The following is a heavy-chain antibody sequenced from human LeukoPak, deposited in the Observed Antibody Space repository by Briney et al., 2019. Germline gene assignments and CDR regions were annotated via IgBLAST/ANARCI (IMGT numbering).Heavy chain of an antibody. Sequence: GGSLRHSCAASGFTFSSYAMSWVRQAPGKGLEWVSAIRGSGGSTYYADSVKGRFTISRDNSKNTLYLQMNSLRAEDTAVYYCAKAWDTSGWLKSFQHWGQGTLVTVSS. J-gene: IGHJ1*01. CDR1: GFTFSSYA. CDR2: IRGSGGST. D-gene: IGHD6-19*01. V-gene: IGHV3-23*01. CDR3: AKAWDTSGWLKSFQH.